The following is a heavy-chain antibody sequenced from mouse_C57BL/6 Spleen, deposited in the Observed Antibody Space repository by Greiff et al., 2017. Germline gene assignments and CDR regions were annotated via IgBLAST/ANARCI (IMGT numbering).Heavy chain of an antibody. J-gene: IGHJ2*01. CDR3: ARQSVYSCDY. CDR1: GFTFSDYY. V-gene: IGHV5-12*01. Sequence: EVQGVESGGGLVQPGGSLKLSCAASGFTFSDYYMYWVRQTPEKRLEWVAYISNGGGSTYYPDTVKGRFTISRDNAKNTLYLQMSRLKSEDTAMYYCARQSVYSCDYWGQGTTLTVSS. CDR2: ISNGGGST.